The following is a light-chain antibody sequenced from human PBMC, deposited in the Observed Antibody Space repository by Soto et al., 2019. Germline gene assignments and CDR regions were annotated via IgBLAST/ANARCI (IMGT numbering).Light chain of an antibody. Sequence: EIEMTQSPATVSVSVGDRATLSCRASQGISRWLAWYQQKSGQSPKLLIYDASSRASGVPSRFSGSGSGTEFTLTISSLQPDDFATYYCQQYNSYSITFGQGTRLEIK. V-gene: IGKV1-5*01. J-gene: IGKJ5*01. CDR2: DAS. CDR1: QGISRW. CDR3: QQYNSYSIT.